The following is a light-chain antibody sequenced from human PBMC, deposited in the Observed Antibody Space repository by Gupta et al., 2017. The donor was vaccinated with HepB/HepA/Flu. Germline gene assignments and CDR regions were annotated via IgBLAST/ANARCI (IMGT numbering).Light chain of an antibody. CDR3: LHYHSYPIT. Sequence: DIQMTQSPSSLSTSVGDRVTITCRASQGINTSLAWFQQKPGKAPKSLIYGVSTLQSGVPLRFSGSGSGTDFTLTISSLQPEDSSTYYCLHYHSYPITFGGGTKVEVK. CDR2: GVS. CDR1: QGINTS. V-gene: IGKV1-16*01. J-gene: IGKJ4*01.